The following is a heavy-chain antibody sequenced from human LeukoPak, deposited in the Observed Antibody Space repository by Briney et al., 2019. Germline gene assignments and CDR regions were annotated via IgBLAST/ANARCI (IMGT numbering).Heavy chain of an antibody. CDR1: GGSFSGYY. V-gene: IGHV4-34*01. Sequence: SETLSLTCAVYGGSFSGYYWSWIRQPPGKGLEWIGEINHSGSTNYNPSLRSRVTISVDTSKNQFSLKLSSVTAADTAVYYCARGVWFDPWGQGTLVTVSS. CDR3: ARGVWFDP. J-gene: IGHJ5*02. CDR2: INHSGST.